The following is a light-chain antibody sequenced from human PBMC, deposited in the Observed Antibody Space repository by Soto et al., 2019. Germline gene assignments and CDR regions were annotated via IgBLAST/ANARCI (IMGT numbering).Light chain of an antibody. CDR2: DAS. CDR1: QNISTY. V-gene: IGKV1-39*01. CDR3: QQYSSDPLT. J-gene: IGKJ3*01. Sequence: DIQMTQSPYSLSAAVGDRVTITCRASQNISTYLNWYQQKPGKAPKLLIYDASSLQSGVPSRFSGGGSRTDFTLTISSLQSEDFATYYCQQYSSDPLTFGAGTKVDIK.